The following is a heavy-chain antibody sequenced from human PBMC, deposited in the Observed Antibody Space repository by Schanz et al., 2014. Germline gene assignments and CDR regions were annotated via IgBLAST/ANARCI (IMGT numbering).Heavy chain of an antibody. D-gene: IGHD6-19*01. CDR1: GFTFSDYY. V-gene: IGHV3-66*01. CDR3: ASPSISVTGRLADY. J-gene: IGHJ4*02. CDR2: IDYAGST. Sequence: VQLVEPGGGLVKPGGSLRLSCAASGFTFSDYYMSWIRQAPGKGLEWVSLIDYAGSTNYADSVKGRMTVSRNTSKNALFLQMNNLRAEDTAVYYCASPSISVTGRLADYWGQGSLVTVSS.